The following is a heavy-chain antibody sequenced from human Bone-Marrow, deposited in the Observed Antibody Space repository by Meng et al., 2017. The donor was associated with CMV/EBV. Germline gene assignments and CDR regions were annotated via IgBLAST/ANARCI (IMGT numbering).Heavy chain of an antibody. Sequence: GGSLRLSCAASGFTFSSYAMRWVRQAPGKGLEYVSAISGNGGSTYYADSVKGRFTISRDNSKNTLYLQMGSLRAEDMAVYYCARMKRDGYNYYYGMDVWGQGTTVTVSS. CDR1: GFTFSSYA. J-gene: IGHJ6*02. CDR3: ARMKRDGYNYYYGMDV. CDR2: ISGNGGST. V-gene: IGHV3-64*02. D-gene: IGHD5-24*01.